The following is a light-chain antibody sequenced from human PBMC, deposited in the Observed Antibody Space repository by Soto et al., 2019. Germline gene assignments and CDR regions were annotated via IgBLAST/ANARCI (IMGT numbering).Light chain of an antibody. CDR2: LDSDGSH. V-gene: IGLV4-69*01. Sequence: QLVLTQSPSASASLGASVKLTCTLSSGHSSYAIAWHQQQPEKGPRYLMKLDSDGSHTKGDAIPDRFSGSSSGAERYLTISSLQSEDAADYYGQTWGTGIHVVFGGGTKVTVL. CDR3: QTWGTGIHVV. CDR1: SGHSSYA. J-gene: IGLJ2*01.